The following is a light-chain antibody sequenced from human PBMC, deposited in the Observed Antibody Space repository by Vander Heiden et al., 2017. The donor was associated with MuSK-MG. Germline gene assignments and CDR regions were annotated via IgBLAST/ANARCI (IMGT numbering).Light chain of an antibody. Sequence: SSELTQPPSVSVSPGQTASITCSGDRLGDKYTSWYQQKPVQSPVLIIYEDRKRPSGIPERFSGSKSGNTASLTISGTQAMDEDDYYCQAWDNRIVVFGGGTSLSVL. V-gene: IGLV3-1*01. CDR2: EDR. J-gene: IGLJ2*01. CDR1: RLGDKY. CDR3: QAWDNRIVV.